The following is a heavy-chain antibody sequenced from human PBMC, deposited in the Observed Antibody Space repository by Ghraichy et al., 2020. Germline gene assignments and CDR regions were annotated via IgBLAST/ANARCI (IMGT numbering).Heavy chain of an antibody. CDR3: ARDKGSRSSGWTFDY. CDR2: ISYDGSNK. D-gene: IGHD6-19*01. CDR1: GFTFSSYA. Sequence: GGSLRLSCAASGFTFSSYAMHWVRQAPGKGLEWVAVISYDGSNKYYADSVKGRFTISRDNSKNTLYLQMNSLRAEDTAVYYCARDKGSRSSGWTFDYWGQGTLVTVSS. V-gene: IGHV3-30-3*01. J-gene: IGHJ4*02.